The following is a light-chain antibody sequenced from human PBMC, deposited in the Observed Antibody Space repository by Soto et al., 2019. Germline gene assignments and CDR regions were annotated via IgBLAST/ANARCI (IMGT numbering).Light chain of an antibody. CDR2: DAS. J-gene: IGKJ1*01. V-gene: IGKV3-20*01. Sequence: ETVLTQSPGTLSLSPGERATLSCRASQSVSSSYLAWYQQKPVQAPRLLIYDASSRATGIPDRFSGSGSGTDFALTLSSLEPDDFAGYYCQQYVRSPPSWTFGQGTKVEIK. CDR1: QSVSSSY. CDR3: QQYVRSPPSWT.